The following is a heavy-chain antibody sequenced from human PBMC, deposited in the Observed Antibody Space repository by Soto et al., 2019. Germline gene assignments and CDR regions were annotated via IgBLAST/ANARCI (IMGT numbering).Heavy chain of an antibody. CDR3: ARWRGYWSLDY. J-gene: IGHJ4*02. D-gene: IGHD2-8*02. CDR2: IYYSGST. CDR1: GGSISSYY. V-gene: IGHV4-59*01. Sequence: SETLSLTCTVSGGSISSYYLSWIRQPPGKGLEWIGYIYYSGSTNYNPSLKSRVTISVDTSKNQFSLKLSSVTAADTAVYYCARWRGYWSLDYWGQGTLVTVSS.